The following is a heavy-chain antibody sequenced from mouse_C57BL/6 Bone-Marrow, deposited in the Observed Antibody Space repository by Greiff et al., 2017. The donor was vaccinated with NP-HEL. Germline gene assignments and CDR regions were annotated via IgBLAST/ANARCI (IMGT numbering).Heavy chain of an antibody. CDR2: IDPSDSYT. D-gene: IGHD1-1*01. V-gene: IGHV1-50*01. J-gene: IGHJ3*01. CDR3: ARKADYGRSYECAY. Sequence: QVQLQQPGAELVKPGASVKLSCKASGYTFTTYWMQWVKQRPGQGLEWIGEIDPSDSYTNYNQKFKGKATLTVDPSSSTANMQLSSLTSEDSAVYYGARKADYGRSYECAYWGQGTLVTVSA. CDR1: GYTFTTYW.